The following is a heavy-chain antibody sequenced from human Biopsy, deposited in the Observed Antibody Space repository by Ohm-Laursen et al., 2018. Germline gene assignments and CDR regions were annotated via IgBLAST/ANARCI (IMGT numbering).Heavy chain of an antibody. CDR2: IGSSGSDV. Sequence: SLRLSCAASGFTFSSYAMNWVRQAPGEGLEWVSSIGSSGSDVYYAASVKGRFTRSRDNARNSLYLQVDSLRVEDAAVYYCVRLLRPKGELDYWGQGTLVTVSS. D-gene: IGHD6-25*01. CDR3: VRLLRPKGELDY. V-gene: IGHV3-21*06. CDR1: GFTFSSYA. J-gene: IGHJ4*02.